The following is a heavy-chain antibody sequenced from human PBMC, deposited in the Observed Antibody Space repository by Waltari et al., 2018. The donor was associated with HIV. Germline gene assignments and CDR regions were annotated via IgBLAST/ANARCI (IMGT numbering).Heavy chain of an antibody. D-gene: IGHD3-22*01. Sequence: QVPLVEAGGGVVQPGRSLRLPCAASGFPFNPSALHWVRQAPGKGLEWVAGISWDGSNKHYADSVKGRCTISRDNSRNSLYLQMSSLRAEDTAVYYCGREGDYYDSSPFDYWGQGTLVTVSS. J-gene: IGHJ4*02. CDR3: GREGDYYDSSPFDY. V-gene: IGHV3-30-3*01. CDR2: ISWDGSNK. CDR1: GFPFNPSA.